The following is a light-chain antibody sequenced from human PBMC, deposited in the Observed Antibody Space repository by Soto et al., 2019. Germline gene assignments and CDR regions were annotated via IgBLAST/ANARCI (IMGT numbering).Light chain of an antibody. V-gene: IGKV1-33*01. J-gene: IGKJ2*01. CDR1: QDIGKF. Sequence: DIQMTQSPSSLSPSVGDRVTITCRASQDIGKFLNWYQQKPGKAPKLLIYDASNLQTGVPSRFSGSGSGQHFTFTISSLQTEDSASYYCHQYDNVPQTFGQGTKLEIK. CDR2: DAS. CDR3: HQYDNVPQT.